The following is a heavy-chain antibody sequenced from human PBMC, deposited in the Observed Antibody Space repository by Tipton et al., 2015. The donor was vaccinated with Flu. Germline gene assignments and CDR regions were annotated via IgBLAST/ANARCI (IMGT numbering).Heavy chain of an antibody. D-gene: IGHD6-19*01. V-gene: IGHV3-30*02. CDR3: AKDGWDTSGWYPFDY. CDR1: GFTFSGYG. CDR2: IRHDGSDK. J-gene: IGHJ4*02. Sequence: SGFTFSGYGMHWVRQAPGTGLEWVAFIRHDGSDKYYGDSVKGRFTISRDDSKNALYLVIKSLRPEDTAVYYCAKDGWDTSGWYPFDYWGQGTLVTVSS.